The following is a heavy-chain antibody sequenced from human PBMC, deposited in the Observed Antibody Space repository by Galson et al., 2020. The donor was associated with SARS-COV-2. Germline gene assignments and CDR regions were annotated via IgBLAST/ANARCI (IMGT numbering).Heavy chain of an antibody. CDR1: GGSISSPATY. J-gene: IGHJ6*03. CDR3: ARHREKNIVYLDYVDV. Sequence: SETLSLTCIVSGGSISSPATYWGWIRQPPGKGLEWIGRIDYGVGTYYNPSLKSRVTISVETSKNQFSLKLNSVTAADTAVYYGARHREKNIVYLDYVDVGGTGATVTVSS. CDR2: IDYGVGT. D-gene: IGHD5-12*01. V-gene: IGHV4-39*01.